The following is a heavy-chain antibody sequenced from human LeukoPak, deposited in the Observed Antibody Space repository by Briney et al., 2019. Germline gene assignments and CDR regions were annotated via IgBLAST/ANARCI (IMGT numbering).Heavy chain of an antibody. V-gene: IGHV3-21*01. CDR2: ISSSSSYI. CDR3: ARAGGPRPLYYYYYMDV. CDR1: GFTFSSYS. Sequence: PGGSLRLSCAASGFTFSSYSMNWVRQAPGKGLEWVSSISSSSSYIYYADSVKGRFTISRDNAKNSLYLQMNSLRAEDTAVYYCARAGGPRPLYYYYYMDVWGKGTTVTVSS. D-gene: IGHD3-16*01. J-gene: IGHJ6*03.